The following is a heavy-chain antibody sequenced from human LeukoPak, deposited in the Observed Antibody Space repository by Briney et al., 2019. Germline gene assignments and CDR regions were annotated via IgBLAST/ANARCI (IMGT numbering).Heavy chain of an antibody. Sequence: PGGSLRLSCEASGFTSNTYWISWVRQVPGKGLEWVANINQDGTEEHYVDSVRGRFTISRDNAKNSLFLQMNSLRAEDTAVYFCERDLYYFESEGYYASDYWGQGTLVTVSS. CDR2: INQDGTEE. CDR3: ERDLYYFESEGYYASDY. D-gene: IGHD3-22*01. V-gene: IGHV3-7*01. CDR1: GFTSNTYW. J-gene: IGHJ4*02.